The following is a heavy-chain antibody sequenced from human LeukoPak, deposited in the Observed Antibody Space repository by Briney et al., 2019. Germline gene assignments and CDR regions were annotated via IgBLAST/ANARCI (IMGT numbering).Heavy chain of an antibody. J-gene: IGHJ6*02. CDR2: IKQDGSEK. Sequence: GGSLRLSCAASGFTFSSYEMNWVRQAPGKGLEWVANIKQDGSEKYYVDSVKGRFTISRDNAKNSLYLQMNSLRAEDTAVYYCAREQQLVRYYYYYYGMDVWGQGTTVTVSS. D-gene: IGHD6-13*01. V-gene: IGHV3-7*01. CDR1: GFTFSSYE. CDR3: AREQQLVRYYYYYYGMDV.